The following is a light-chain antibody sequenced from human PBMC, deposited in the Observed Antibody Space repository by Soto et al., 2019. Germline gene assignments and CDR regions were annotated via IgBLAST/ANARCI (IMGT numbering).Light chain of an antibody. CDR3: QSYDNRLSGYV. V-gene: IGLV1-40*01. J-gene: IGLJ1*01. CDR2: GNN. Sequence: QPVLTQPPSMSGAPGQRVTISCTGSRSNIGAGYDVHWYQQLPGTAPKLLIFGNNNRPSGVPDRFSGSKSGTSASLAITGLQAEDEADYYCQSYDNRLSGYVFGTGTKVTVL. CDR1: RSNIGAGYD.